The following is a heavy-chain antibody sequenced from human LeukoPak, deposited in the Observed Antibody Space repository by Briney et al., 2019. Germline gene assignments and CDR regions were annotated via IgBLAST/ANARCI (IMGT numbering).Heavy chain of an antibody. Sequence: GGSLRLSCAASGFTFSNYAMSWVRQAPGKGLEWVSGISGSGGSTYYADSVKGRFTISRDNSKNTLYLQMNSLRAEDTAVYSCARDLGYCTNGVCHTRFDYWGQGTLVAVSS. D-gene: IGHD2-8*01. CDR3: ARDLGYCTNGVCHTRFDY. V-gene: IGHV3-23*01. J-gene: IGHJ4*02. CDR2: ISGSGGST. CDR1: GFTFSNYA.